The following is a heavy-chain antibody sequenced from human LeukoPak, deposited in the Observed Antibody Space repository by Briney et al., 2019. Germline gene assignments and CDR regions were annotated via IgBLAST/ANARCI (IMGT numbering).Heavy chain of an antibody. V-gene: IGHV1-2*02. CDR2: INPNSGGT. Sequence: ASVKVSCKASGYTFTGYYMHWVRQAPGQGLEWMGWINPNSGGTNYAQKFQGRVTMTRDTSISTAYMELSRLRSDDTAVYYCARDGPGTTFGVVIDRNFDYWGQGTLVTVSS. J-gene: IGHJ4*02. CDR1: GYTFTGYY. CDR3: ARDGPGTTFGVVIDRNFDY. D-gene: IGHD3-3*01.